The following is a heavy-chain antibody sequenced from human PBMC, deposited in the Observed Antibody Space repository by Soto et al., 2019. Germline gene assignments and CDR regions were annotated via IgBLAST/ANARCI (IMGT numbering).Heavy chain of an antibody. V-gene: IGHV1-18*01. CDR3: VRFPFFDTSDQGY. J-gene: IGHJ4*02. D-gene: IGHD3-22*01. Sequence: GASVKVSCKASGYTFTSYGISWVRQAPGQGLEWMGWISAYNGNTNYAQKLQGRVTMTTDTSTSTAYMELRSLRAEDTALYYCVRFPFFDTSDQGYWGQGTLVTVSS. CDR1: GYTFTSYG. CDR2: ISAYNGNT.